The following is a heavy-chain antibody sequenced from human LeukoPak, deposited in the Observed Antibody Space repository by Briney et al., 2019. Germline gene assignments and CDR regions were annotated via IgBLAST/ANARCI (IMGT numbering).Heavy chain of an antibody. V-gene: IGHV1-2*02. CDR1: GYTFTDYY. Sequence: ASAKVSCKASGYTFTDYYVHWVRQAPGQGLEWMGWINPNSGGTNYAQKFQGRVTMTRDTSITTAYMELNRLTSDDTAVYYCARGMAPDHWGQGTLVTVSS. J-gene: IGHJ4*02. CDR2: INPNSGGT. CDR3: ARGMAPDH. D-gene: IGHD5-24*01.